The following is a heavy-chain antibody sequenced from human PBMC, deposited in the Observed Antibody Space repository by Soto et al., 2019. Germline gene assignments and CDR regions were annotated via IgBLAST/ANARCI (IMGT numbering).Heavy chain of an antibody. V-gene: IGHV6-1*01. Sequence: SQTLSLTCAISGDSVSSNIAAWNWIRQSPSRGLEWLGRTYYRSKWYNDYAVSVKSRITINPDTSKNQFSLQLNSVTPEDTAVYYCARVNVSSSWYSNYYYGMDVWGQGTTVTVSS. CDR2: TYYRSKWYN. J-gene: IGHJ6*02. D-gene: IGHD6-13*01. CDR1: GDSVSSNIAA. CDR3: ARVNVSSSWYSNYYYGMDV.